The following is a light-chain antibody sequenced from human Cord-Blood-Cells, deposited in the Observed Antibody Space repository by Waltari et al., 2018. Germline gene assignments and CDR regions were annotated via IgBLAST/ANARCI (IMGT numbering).Light chain of an antibody. CDR2: EGS. Sequence: QSALTQPASVSASPGQSTTISCTGTSSDVGSYNLFSWYQQHPGKAPKLMIYEGSKRPPGVSNRFAGSKSGNTASLTISGLQAEDEADYYCCSYAGSSTYVFGTGTKVTVL. J-gene: IGLJ1*01. CDR3: CSYAGSSTYV. V-gene: IGLV2-23*01. CDR1: SSDVGSYNL.